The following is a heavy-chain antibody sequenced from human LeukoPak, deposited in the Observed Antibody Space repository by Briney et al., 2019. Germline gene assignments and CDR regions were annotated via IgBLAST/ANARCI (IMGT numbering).Heavy chain of an antibody. V-gene: IGHV1-69*05. Sequence: SVKVSCKASGGTFSSYAISWVRQAPGQGLEWMGGIIPIFGTANYAQKFQGRVTITTDESTSTAYMELSRLTSEDTAVYYCARWDVDRAFDIWGQGTMVTVSS. J-gene: IGHJ3*02. CDR3: ARWDVDRAFDI. CDR2: IIPIFGTA. D-gene: IGHD1-26*01. CDR1: GGTFSSYA.